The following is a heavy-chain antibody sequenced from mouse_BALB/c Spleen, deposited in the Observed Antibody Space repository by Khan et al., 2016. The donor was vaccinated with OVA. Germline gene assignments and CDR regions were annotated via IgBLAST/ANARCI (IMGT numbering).Heavy chain of an antibody. CDR2: IDPFNGGT. V-gene: IGHV1S135*01. J-gene: IGHJ3*01. Sequence: VQLKQSGPELMKPGASVKISCKASGYSFTSYYIHWVKQSHGKSLEWIGYIDPFNGGTSYNPKFKGKATLTVDKSSSTAYMHLSSLTSDDSAVCYWARRGYVAWFAYWGQETLVTVSA. CDR3: ARRGYVAWFAY. D-gene: IGHD2-2*01. CDR1: GYSFTSYY.